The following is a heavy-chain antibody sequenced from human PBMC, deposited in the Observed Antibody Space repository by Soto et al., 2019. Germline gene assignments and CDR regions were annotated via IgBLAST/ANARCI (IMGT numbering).Heavy chain of an antibody. D-gene: IGHD4-17*01. J-gene: IGHJ4*02. CDR1: GGSITTYQ. CDR2: YSGFT. V-gene: IGHV4-59*01. CDR3: ARDYGDYSYFFDF. Sequence: SETLSLTCTVSGGSITTYQWSWIRQPPGKGLEWIGGYSGFTDYNPSLESRATISVDHSKNQFSLTLRSVTAADSAVYYCARDYGDYSYFFDFWGQGALVTVSS.